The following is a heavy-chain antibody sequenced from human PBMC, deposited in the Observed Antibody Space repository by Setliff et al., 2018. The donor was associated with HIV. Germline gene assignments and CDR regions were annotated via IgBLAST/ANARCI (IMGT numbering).Heavy chain of an antibody. CDR1: GLDFADSV. Sequence: SVKVSCKAPGLDFADSVMQWVRLAGGQRLEWIGWIILDSGHTDYAQRFQGRVTITSDMSTSTGYMELSSLISEDTAMYYCAIRPSGYASGQFAAWGQGTLVTVSS. D-gene: IGHD5-12*01. J-gene: IGHJ5*02. V-gene: IGHV1-58*02. CDR2: IILDSGHT. CDR3: AIRPSGYASGQFAA.